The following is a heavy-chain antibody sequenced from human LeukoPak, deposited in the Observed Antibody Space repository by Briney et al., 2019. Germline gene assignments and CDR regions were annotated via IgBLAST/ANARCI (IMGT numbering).Heavy chain of an antibody. CDR1: GHTXTNYY. Sequence: ASVKVSCKASGHTXTNYYMHGVRQAPGQGLEWMGMISPSGDRTTYAQRFQGRVTMTRDTSTSTLYMDLSSLRSDDTAVFYCARGDGYNWFAYWGQGTLVTASS. V-gene: IGHV1-46*01. J-gene: IGHJ5*01. D-gene: IGHD5-24*01. CDR3: ARGDGYNWFAY. CDR2: ISPSGDRT.